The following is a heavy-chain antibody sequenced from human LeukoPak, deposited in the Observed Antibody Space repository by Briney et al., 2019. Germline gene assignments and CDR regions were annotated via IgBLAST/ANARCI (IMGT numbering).Heavy chain of an antibody. CDR1: GFTFSSYA. V-gene: IGHV3-64D*09. CDR2: ISHNGDTT. CDR3: IKDRGGMIRDFDY. D-gene: IGHD3-22*01. J-gene: IGHJ4*02. Sequence: PGGSLRLSCSASGFTFSSYAMHWVRQAPGKGLEYVSAISHNGDTTYYTDSVKGRFTISRDDFKNTLFLQMSSLRAEDTAVYYCIKDRGGMIRDFDYWGQGTLVTVSS.